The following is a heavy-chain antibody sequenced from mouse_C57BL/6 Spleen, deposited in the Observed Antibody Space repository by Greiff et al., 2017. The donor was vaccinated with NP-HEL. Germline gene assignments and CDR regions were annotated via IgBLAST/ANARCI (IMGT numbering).Heavy chain of an antibody. Sequence: EVQGVESGGGLVQPGGSLSLSCAASGFTFTDYYMSWVRQPPGKALEWLGFIRNKANGYTTEYSASVKGRFTISRDNSQSILYLQMNALRAEDSATYYCARSLGHYYAMDYWGQGTSVTVSS. D-gene: IGHD3-1*01. V-gene: IGHV7-3*01. CDR3: ARSLGHYYAMDY. CDR2: IRNKANGYTT. CDR1: GFTFTDYY. J-gene: IGHJ4*01.